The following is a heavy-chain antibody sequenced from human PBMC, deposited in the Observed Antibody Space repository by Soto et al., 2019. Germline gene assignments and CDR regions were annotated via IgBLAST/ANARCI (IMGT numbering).Heavy chain of an antibody. CDR2: IITIFGTA. CDR3: ASGDYDFWSGPGGGMDV. CDR1: GGTFSSYA. V-gene: IGHV1-69*12. J-gene: IGHJ6*02. D-gene: IGHD3-3*01. Sequence: QVQLVQSGAEVKKPGSSVKVSCKASGGTFSSYAISWVRQAPGQGLEWMGGIITIFGTANYAQKVQGRVTITADEATSTAYMELSSLRSEDTAVYYCASGDYDFWSGPGGGMDVWGQGTTVTVSS.